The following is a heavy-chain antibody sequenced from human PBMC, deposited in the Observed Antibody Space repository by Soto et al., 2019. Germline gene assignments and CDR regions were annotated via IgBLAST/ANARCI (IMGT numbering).Heavy chain of an antibody. CDR3: ARGSWDDVSGHYYMYV. CDR1: GDSVSSNIAG. V-gene: IGHV6-1*01. J-gene: IGHJ6*03. Sequence: SQTLSLTCAISGDSVSSNIAGWNWIRQTPSRGLEWLGRTYYRSKWYFNYAVSVESRITINPDTSKNQFSLQLSSVTPDDTAVYYCARGSWDDVSGHYYMYVWGKGTTVTVSS. CDR2: TYYRSKWYF. D-gene: IGHD1-1*01.